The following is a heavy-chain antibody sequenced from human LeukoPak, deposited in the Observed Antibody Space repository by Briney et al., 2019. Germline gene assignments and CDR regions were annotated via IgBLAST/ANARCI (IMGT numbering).Heavy chain of an antibody. V-gene: IGHV1-46*01. CDR2: INPSGDST. CDR3: ARGATYISGHHDA. CDR1: GYTFTSYS. J-gene: IGHJ4*02. D-gene: IGHD6-19*01. Sequence: ASVKFSCKASGYTFTSYSMQWVRQAPGQGLEWMGIINPSGDSTSYTQKLQGRLTMTRDTSTNTVYMELSSLRSDDTAVYYCARGATYISGHHDAWGQGTLVTVSS.